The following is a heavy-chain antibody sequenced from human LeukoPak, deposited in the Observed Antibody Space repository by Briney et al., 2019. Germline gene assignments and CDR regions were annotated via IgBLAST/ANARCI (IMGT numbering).Heavy chain of an antibody. CDR2: IIPIFGTA. V-gene: IGHV1-69*13. CDR1: GGTFSSYA. D-gene: IGHD3-22*01. CDR3: ARDRFPDSSGCYYSDY. Sequence: ASVKVSCKASGGTFSSYAISWVRQAPGQGLEWMGGIIPIFGTANYAQKFQGRVTITADESTSTAYMELSSLRSEDTAVYYCARDRFPDSSGCYYSDYWGQGTLVTVSS. J-gene: IGHJ4*02.